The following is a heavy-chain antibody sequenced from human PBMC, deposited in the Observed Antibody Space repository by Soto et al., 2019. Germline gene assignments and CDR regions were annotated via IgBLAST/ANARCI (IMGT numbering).Heavy chain of an antibody. Sequence: RRLSWAASGFTFSSYGMHWVRQAPGKGLEWVAVIWYDGSNKYYADSVKGRFTISRDNSKNTLYLQMNSLRAEDTAVYYCARDGIVVVPAAISRSCDYWGQGTLVTVSS. V-gene: IGHV3-33*01. CDR1: GFTFSSYG. CDR2: IWYDGSNK. D-gene: IGHD2-2*01. J-gene: IGHJ4*02. CDR3: ARDGIVVVPAAISRSCDY.